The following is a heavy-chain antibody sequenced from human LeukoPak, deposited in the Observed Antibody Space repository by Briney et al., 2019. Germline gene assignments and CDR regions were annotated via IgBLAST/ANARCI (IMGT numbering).Heavy chain of an antibody. V-gene: IGHV4-61*02. J-gene: IGHJ6*03. CDR3: ARGNGDYESYYYYYMDV. Sequence: PSETLSLTCTVSGGSIKSASYSWTWIRQPAGKGLEWIGRIYTSGSTNYNPSLKSRVTISVDTSKNQFSLKLSSVTAADTAVYYCARGNGDYESYYYYYMDVWGKGTTVTVSS. CDR1: GGSIKSASYS. CDR2: IYTSGST. D-gene: IGHD4-17*01.